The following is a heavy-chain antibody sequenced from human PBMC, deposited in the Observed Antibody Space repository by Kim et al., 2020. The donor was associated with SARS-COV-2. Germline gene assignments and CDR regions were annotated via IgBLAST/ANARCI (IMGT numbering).Heavy chain of an antibody. J-gene: IGHJ4*02. Sequence: KYSQKFQGRVTITRDTSASTAYMELSSLRSEDTAVYYCARDYYGSGSHDYWGQGTLVTVSS. D-gene: IGHD3-10*01. V-gene: IGHV1-3*01. CDR3: ARDYYGSGSHDY.